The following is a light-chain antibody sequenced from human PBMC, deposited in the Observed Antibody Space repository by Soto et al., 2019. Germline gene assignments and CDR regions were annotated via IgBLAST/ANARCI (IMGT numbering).Light chain of an antibody. Sequence: DIVMTQSPLSLPVTPGEPATISCRSSQSLLHSNGYNCLDWYLLKPGQSPQLLIYFGSYRAPGVPDRISGSGSGTDFTLKISRVDAEDVGLYYCMQSLQTPLTFGGGTMVEIK. CDR3: MQSLQTPLT. CDR2: FGS. CDR1: QSLLHSNGYNC. V-gene: IGKV2-28*01. J-gene: IGKJ4*01.